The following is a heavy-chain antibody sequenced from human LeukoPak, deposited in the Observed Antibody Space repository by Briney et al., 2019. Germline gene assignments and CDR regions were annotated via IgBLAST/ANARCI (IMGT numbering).Heavy chain of an antibody. J-gene: IGHJ6*02. Sequence: ASVKVSCKASGYTFTSYGISWVRQAPGQGLEWIGWISAYNGNTNYAQKLQGRVTMTTDTSTSTAYMELRSLRSDDTAVYYCARASGYSYGYHYYYYYGMDVWGQGTTVTVSS. CDR1: GYTFTSYG. V-gene: IGHV1-18*01. CDR3: ARASGYSYGYHYYYYYGMDV. D-gene: IGHD5-18*01. CDR2: ISAYNGNT.